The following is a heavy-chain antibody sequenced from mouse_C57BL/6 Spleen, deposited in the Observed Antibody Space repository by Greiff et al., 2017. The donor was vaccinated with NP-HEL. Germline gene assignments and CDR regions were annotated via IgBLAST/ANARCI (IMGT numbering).Heavy chain of an antibody. D-gene: IGHD2-10*01. CDR2: INPSNGGT. J-gene: IGHJ3*01. CDR1: GYTFTSYW. CDR3: AREGPYYEIWFAY. V-gene: IGHV1-53*01. Sequence: VQLQQSGTELVKPGASVKLSCKASGYTFTSYWMHWVKQRPGQGLEWIGNINPSNGGTNYNEKFKSKATLTVDKSSSTAYMQLSSLTSEDSAVYYCAREGPYYEIWFAYWGQGTLVTVSA.